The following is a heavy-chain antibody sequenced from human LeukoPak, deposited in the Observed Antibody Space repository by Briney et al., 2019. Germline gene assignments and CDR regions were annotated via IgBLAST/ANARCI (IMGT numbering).Heavy chain of an antibody. J-gene: IGHJ3*02. Sequence: GGSLRLSCAASVFTFSSYSMNWVPQAPGKGLEWVSSISYSNSYIYYADSVKGRFTISRDNAKNSLYLQMNNLKAEDAAVYYCVRAPTYSYGLDASDIWGQGTMVTVSS. CDR1: VFTFSSYS. V-gene: IGHV3-21*01. CDR2: ISYSNSYI. D-gene: IGHD5-18*01. CDR3: VRAPTYSYGLDASDI.